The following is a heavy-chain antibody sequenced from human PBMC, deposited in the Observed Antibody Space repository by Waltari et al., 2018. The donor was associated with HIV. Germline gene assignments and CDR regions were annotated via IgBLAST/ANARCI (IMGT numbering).Heavy chain of an antibody. CDR1: GESLRDYY. Sequence: QILLHQWGAGLLKPSETLSLNCAVYGESLRDYYWTWIRQPPGKGLEWIGEITESGHTNYNPSLKSRITMFVDTSKRQFSLRLTSVTGADAATYYCLRGPRVTIFWAGGPDYWGQGTQVTVSS. J-gene: IGHJ4*02. CDR3: LRGPRVTIFWAGGPDY. V-gene: IGHV4-34*01. D-gene: IGHD3-16*01. CDR2: ITESGHT.